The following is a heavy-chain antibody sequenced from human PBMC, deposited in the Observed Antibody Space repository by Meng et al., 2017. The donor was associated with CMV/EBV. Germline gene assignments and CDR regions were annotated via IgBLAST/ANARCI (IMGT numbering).Heavy chain of an antibody. CDR2: INPNSGGT. Sequence: SVKVSCKASGYTFTGYYMHWVRQAPGQGLEWMGWINPNSGGTNYAQKFQGRVTMTRDTSISTAYMELSRLRSDDTAVYYCARSWSRFPSLRGYFDYWGQGTLVTVS. J-gene: IGHJ4*02. V-gene: IGHV1-2*02. D-gene: IGHD3-3*01. CDR1: GYTFTGYY. CDR3: ARSWSRFPSLRGYFDY.